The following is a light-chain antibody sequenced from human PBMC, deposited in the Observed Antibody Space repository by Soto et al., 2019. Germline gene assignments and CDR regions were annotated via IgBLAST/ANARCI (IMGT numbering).Light chain of an antibody. Sequence: DIQMTQSPSTLSASVGDRVTITCRASQSISSWLAWYQQKPGKAPKLLIYDASSLESGVPSRFSGSGYGTDFTLTISRLEPEDSATYYCQQLDSYPRTFGQGTKVDI. J-gene: IGKJ1*01. CDR2: DAS. V-gene: IGKV1-5*01. CDR1: QSISSW. CDR3: QQLDSYPRT.